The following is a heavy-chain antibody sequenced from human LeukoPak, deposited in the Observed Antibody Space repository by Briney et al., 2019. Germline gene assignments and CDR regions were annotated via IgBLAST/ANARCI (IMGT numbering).Heavy chain of an antibody. Sequence: PGGSLRLSCAASGFTFSSYGMHWVRQAPGKGLEWVAFIRYDGSNKYYADSVKGRFTISRDNSKNTLYLQMNILRAEDTAVYYCAKDAEYGSGNDYWGQGTLVTVPS. J-gene: IGHJ4*02. V-gene: IGHV3-30*02. CDR2: IRYDGSNK. D-gene: IGHD3-10*01. CDR3: AKDAEYGSGNDY. CDR1: GFTFSSYG.